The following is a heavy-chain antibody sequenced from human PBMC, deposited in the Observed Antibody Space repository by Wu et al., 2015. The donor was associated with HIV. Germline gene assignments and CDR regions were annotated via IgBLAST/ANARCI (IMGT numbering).Heavy chain of an antibody. CDR3: ATTGPRIAAVGGFY. J-gene: IGHJ4*02. D-gene: IGHD6-13*01. CDR2: ISGYNGNT. V-gene: IGHV1-18*01. Sequence: QVQLVQSGAEVKKPGASVKISCKASGYTFTNYGISWLRQAPGQGLEWMGWISGYNGNTNYAQKFQDRVTMTTDTSTNTAYMEMRRLTSDDTATYYCATTGPRIAAVGGFYWGQGTLVIVSS. CDR1: GYTFTNYG.